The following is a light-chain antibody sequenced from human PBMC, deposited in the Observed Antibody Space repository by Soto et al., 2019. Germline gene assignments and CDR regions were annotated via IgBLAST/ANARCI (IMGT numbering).Light chain of an antibody. Sequence: DIQMTQSPSPLSASVGDRFTITCRTSQRIRSYLNWYPQKPGKAPKIVIYDASSLESGVPSRFSGSGAGTEFTLTISSLQPDDFVTYGCQQYNSYSWTFGQGTKVDIK. CDR1: QRIRSY. J-gene: IGKJ1*01. V-gene: IGKV1-5*01. CDR2: DAS. CDR3: QQYNSYSWT.